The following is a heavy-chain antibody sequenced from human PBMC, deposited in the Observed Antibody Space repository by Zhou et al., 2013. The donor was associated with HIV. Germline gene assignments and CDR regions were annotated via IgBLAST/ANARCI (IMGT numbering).Heavy chain of an antibody. CDR2: VVPVFGTI. CDR3: ARDRGYSYGYASLYAFDI. CDR1: GGSFSSFF. D-gene: IGHD5-18*01. Sequence: QVQLVQSGAEVKKPGSSVTVSCKASGGSFSSFFISWVRQAPGQGLEWMGGVVPVFGTINHAEKFQGRLTLNTDESTNTAYMELSRLQPEDTAVYYCARDRGYSYGYASLYAFDIWGQGTMVTVSS. V-gene: IGHV1-69*05. J-gene: IGHJ3*02.